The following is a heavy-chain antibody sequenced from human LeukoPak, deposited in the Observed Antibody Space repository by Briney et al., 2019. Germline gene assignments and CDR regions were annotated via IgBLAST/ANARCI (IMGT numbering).Heavy chain of an antibody. CDR3: ARDPQYSSGWVNWFDP. D-gene: IGHD6-19*01. V-gene: IGHV3-30-3*01. J-gene: IGHJ5*02. CDR1: GFTFSSYA. CDR2: ISYDGSNK. Sequence: GGSLRLSCAASGFTFSSYAMHWVRQAPGKGLEWVAVISYDGSNKYYADSVEGRFTISRDNSKNTLYLQMNSLRAEDTAVYYCARDPQYSSGWVNWFDPWGQGTLVTVSS.